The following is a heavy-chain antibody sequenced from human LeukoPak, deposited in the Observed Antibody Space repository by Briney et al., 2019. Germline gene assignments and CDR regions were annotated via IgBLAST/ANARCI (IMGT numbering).Heavy chain of an antibody. Sequence: PSETLSLTCAVYGGSFSGYYWSWIRQPPGKGLEWIGEINHSGSTNYNPSLKSRVTISVDTSKNQFSLKLSSVTAADTAVYYCARGDSGWSADFDYWGQGTLVTVSS. CDR2: INHSGST. J-gene: IGHJ4*02. CDR1: GGSFSGYY. D-gene: IGHD6-19*01. V-gene: IGHV4-34*01. CDR3: ARGDSGWSADFDY.